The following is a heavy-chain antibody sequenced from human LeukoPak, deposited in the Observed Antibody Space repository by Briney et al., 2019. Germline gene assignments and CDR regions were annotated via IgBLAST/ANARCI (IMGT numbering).Heavy chain of an antibody. CDR1: GYTFTSHG. J-gene: IGHJ1*01. CDR2: INPSGGST. CDR3: ARAGLSYSSGWCVH. V-gene: IGHV1-46*01. Sequence: ASVKVSCKASGYTFTSHGISWVRQAPGQGLEWMGIINPSGGSTSYAQKFQGRVTMTRDMSTSTVYMELSSLRSEDTAVYYCARAGLSYSSGWCVHWGQGTLVTVSS. D-gene: IGHD6-19*01.